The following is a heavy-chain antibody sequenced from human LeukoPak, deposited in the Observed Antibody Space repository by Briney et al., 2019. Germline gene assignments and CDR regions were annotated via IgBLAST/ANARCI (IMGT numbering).Heavy chain of an antibody. CDR1: GFTYTNYW. V-gene: IGHV3-7*01. D-gene: IGHD5-12*01. CDR3: ARGPSGYHNT. Sequence: GGSLRLSCAASGFTYTNYWMTWVRQSPGKGLEWVASIKKDGSEKEYVDSVKGRFTISRDNAKNSVYLQMNSLRAEDTAVYYCARGPSGYHNTGGQGTLVTVSS. J-gene: IGHJ4*02. CDR2: IKKDGSEK.